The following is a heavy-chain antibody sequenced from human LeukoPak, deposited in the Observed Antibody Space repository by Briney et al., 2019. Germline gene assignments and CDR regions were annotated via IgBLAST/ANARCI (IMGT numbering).Heavy chain of an antibody. V-gene: IGHV3-23*01. D-gene: IGHD5-24*01. Sequence: GGSLRLSCAASGFTFSSYAMSWVRQAQGKGLEWVSGISGSGGITDSADSVKGRFTISRDNSKNTLYLQMNSLRAEDTAVYYCAKAFKTGYNVDTLDYWGQGTLVAVSS. CDR2: ISGSGGIT. J-gene: IGHJ4*02. CDR3: AKAFKTGYNVDTLDY. CDR1: GFTFSSYA.